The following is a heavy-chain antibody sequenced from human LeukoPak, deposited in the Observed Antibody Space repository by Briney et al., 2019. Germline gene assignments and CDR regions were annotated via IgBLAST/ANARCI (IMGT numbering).Heavy chain of an antibody. CDR3: AELGITMIGGG. CDR1: GFTFSSYE. J-gene: IGHJ6*04. CDR2: ISSSGSTI. D-gene: IGHD3-10*02. V-gene: IGHV3-48*03. Sequence: GGSLRLSCAASGFTFSSYEMNWVRQTPGKGLEWVSYISSSGSTIYYADSVKGRFTISRDNAKNSLYLQMNSLRAEDTAVYYCAELGITMIGGGWGKGTTVTISS.